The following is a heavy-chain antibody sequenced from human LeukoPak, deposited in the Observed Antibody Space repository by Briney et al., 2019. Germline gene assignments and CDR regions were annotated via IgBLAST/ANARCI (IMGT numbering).Heavy chain of an antibody. CDR2: ISGSGGST. V-gene: IGHV3-23*01. Sequence: GGSLRLSCAASGFTFSSYAMSCVPEAPGKGREWVSAISGSGGSTYYADSVKSRFTTSRDNSKNTLYLQMSSLRAEDTAVYYCAKTDLEMATIPYPPGYCGQGTLVTVSS. CDR1: GFTFSSYA. D-gene: IGHD5-24*01. CDR3: AKTDLEMATIPYPPGY. J-gene: IGHJ4*02.